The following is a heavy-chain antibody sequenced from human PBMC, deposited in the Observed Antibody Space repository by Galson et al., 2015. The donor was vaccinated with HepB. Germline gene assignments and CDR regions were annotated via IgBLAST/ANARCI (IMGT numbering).Heavy chain of an antibody. CDR1: GFTFSSYG. Sequence: SLRLSCAASGFTFSSYGMHWVRQAPGKGLEWVAVIWYDGSNKYYADSVKGRFTISRDNSKNTLYLQMNSLRAEDTAVYYCARSGRYFNPNHYYYYGMDVWGQGTTVTVSS. V-gene: IGHV3-33*01. J-gene: IGHJ6*02. CDR3: ARSGRYFNPNHYYYYGMDV. D-gene: IGHD3-9*01. CDR2: IWYDGSNK.